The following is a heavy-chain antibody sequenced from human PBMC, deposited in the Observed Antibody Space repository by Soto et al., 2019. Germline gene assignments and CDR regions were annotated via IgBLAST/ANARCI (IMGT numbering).Heavy chain of an antibody. CDR1: GFTFSSYS. CDR2: ISSSSSYI. Sequence: GGSLRLSCAASGFTFSSYSMNWVRQAPGKGLEWVSSISSSSSYIYYADSVKGRFTISRDNARNSLYLQMNSLRAEDTAVYYCARAPPYRRGDCDWYFDLWGRGTLVTVSS. J-gene: IGHJ2*01. CDR3: ARAPPYRRGDCDWYFDL. D-gene: IGHD2-21*02. V-gene: IGHV3-21*01.